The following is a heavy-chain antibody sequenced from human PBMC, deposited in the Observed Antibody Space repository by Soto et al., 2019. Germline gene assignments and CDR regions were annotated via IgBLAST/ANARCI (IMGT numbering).Heavy chain of an antibody. V-gene: IGHV4-31*03. CDR2: IFGSGST. Sequence: PSETLSLTCTVSGGSSSMDGYYWTWIRQHPGKGLEWLGFIFGSGSTYYNPSLWGRVSISVDTSKNQFSLTLTSVTAADTAVYYCARDRCSGGDCYLGYWGQGTLVTVSS. D-gene: IGHD2-21*02. J-gene: IGHJ4*02. CDR1: GGSSSMDGYY. CDR3: ARDRCSGGDCYLGY.